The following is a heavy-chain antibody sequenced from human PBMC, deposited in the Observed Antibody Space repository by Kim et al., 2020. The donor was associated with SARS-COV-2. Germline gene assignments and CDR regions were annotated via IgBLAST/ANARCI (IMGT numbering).Heavy chain of an antibody. CDR2: IYHSGST. CDR1: GYSISSGYY. J-gene: IGHJ3*02. CDR3: AREYGSGSSYLGGGDI. V-gene: IGHV4-38-2*02. Sequence: SETLSLTCTVSGYSISSGYYWGWIRQPPGKGLEWIGSIYHSGSTYYNPSLKSRVTISVDTSKNQFSLKLSSVTAADTAAYYCAREYGSGSSYLGGGDISG. D-gene: IGHD3-10*01.